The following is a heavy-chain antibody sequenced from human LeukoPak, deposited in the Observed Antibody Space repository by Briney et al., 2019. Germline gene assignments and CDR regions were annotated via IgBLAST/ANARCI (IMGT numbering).Heavy chain of an antibody. CDR2: INPNSGGT. D-gene: IGHD6-6*01. Sequence: ASVKVSCKASGYTFTGYYMHWVRQAPGQGLEWMGWINPNSGGTNYAQKFQGRVTMTRDTSIGTAYMELSRLRSDDTAVYYCARVPHRLYPPRKYSSSSGWFDPWGQGTLVTVSS. J-gene: IGHJ5*02. V-gene: IGHV1-2*02. CDR3: ARVPHRLYPPRKYSSSSGWFDP. CDR1: GYTFTGYY.